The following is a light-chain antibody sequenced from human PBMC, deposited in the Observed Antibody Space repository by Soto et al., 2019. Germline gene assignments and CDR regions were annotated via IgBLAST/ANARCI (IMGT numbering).Light chain of an antibody. Sequence: EVLFTQSPGTLALSPGDRASLSCRASQNLSRYFLAWYQQKPGQTPRLLIYAASSRATGIPARFSGSGSGTEFTLTISSLQSEDFAVYHCQHYNSWPRTWTFGQGTKVDI. CDR1: QNLSRY. J-gene: IGKJ1*01. CDR3: QHYNSWPRTWT. CDR2: AAS. V-gene: IGKV3D-15*01.